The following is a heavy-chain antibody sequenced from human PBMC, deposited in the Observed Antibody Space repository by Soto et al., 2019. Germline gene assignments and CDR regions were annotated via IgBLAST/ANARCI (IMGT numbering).Heavy chain of an antibody. V-gene: IGHV3-15*07. Sequence: GGSLRLSCAASGFTFSNAWMNWVRQAPGKGLEWVGRIKSKTDGGTTDYAAPVKGRFTISRDNAKNSLYLQMNSLRAEDTAVYYCARAISYGFLQRFGFDYWGQGTLVTVSS. CDR1: GFTFSNAW. CDR3: ARAISYGFLQRFGFDY. CDR2: IKSKTDGGTT. J-gene: IGHJ4*02. D-gene: IGHD3-3*01.